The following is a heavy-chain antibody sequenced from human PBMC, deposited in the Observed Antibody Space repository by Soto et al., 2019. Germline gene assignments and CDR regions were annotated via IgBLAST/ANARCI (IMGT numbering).Heavy chain of an antibody. CDR2: ISAYNGNT. D-gene: IGHD2-2*01. Sequence: GCSGKPSCTASGYTITSNGISWVRQAPGQGLAWMGWISAYNGNTNYAQKLQGRVTMTTDTSTSTAYMELRSLRSDDTAVYYCAAGSCSSSGCYWFASWGQGTMVTVSS. CDR1: GYTITSNG. CDR3: AAGSCSSSGCYWFAS. V-gene: IGHV1-18*01. J-gene: IGHJ5*01.